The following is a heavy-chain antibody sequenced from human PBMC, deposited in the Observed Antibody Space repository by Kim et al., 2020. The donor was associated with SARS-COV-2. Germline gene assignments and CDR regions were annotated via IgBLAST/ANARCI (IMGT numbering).Heavy chain of an antibody. J-gene: IGHJ4*02. D-gene: IGHD2-2*02. Sequence: AQKLQGRVTMTTDTSTSTAYMELRSLRSDDTAVYYCARDDVVPAAIGFDYWGQGTLVTVSS. V-gene: IGHV1-18*01. CDR3: ARDDVVPAAIGFDY.